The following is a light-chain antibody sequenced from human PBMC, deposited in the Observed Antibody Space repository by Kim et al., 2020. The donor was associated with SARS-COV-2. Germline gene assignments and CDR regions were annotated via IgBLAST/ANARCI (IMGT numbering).Light chain of an antibody. CDR2: GKN. J-gene: IGLJ2*01. Sequence: SSELTQDPAVSVALGQTVRITCQGDSLRTSYATWYQQKPGQDPLLVIFGKNNRPSGIPDRFSGSSSGNTASLTLTGAQAEDEADYYCNSRDSSGYHVVFSGGTQLT. CDR3: NSRDSSGYHVV. CDR1: SLRTSY. V-gene: IGLV3-19*01.